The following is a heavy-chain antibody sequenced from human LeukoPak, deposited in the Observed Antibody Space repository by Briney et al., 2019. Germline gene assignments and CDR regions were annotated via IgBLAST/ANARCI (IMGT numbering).Heavy chain of an antibody. CDR1: GASISSSNW. D-gene: IGHD4-23*01. J-gene: IGHJ4*02. CDR2: IYHSGST. V-gene: IGHV4-4*02. CDR3: ARHEERSGWELLGPLDY. Sequence: TPSETLSLTCAVSGASISSSNWWSWVRQPPGKGLEWIGEIYHSGSTNYNPSLKSRVTISVDTSKNQFSLRLSSVTAADTAVYYCARHEERSGWELLGPLDYWGQGSLVTVSS.